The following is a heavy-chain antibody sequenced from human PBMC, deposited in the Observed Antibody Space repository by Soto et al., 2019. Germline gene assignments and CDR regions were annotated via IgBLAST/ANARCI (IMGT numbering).Heavy chain of an antibody. CDR3: ARAPNLGYCSSTSCYATKYYYYGMDV. J-gene: IGHJ6*01. CDR2: ISYDGSNK. CDR1: GFTFSSYA. D-gene: IGHD2-2*01. Sequence: QVQLVESGGGVVQPGRSLRLSCAASGFTFSSYAMHWVRQAPGKGLEWVAVISYDGSNKYYADSVKGRFTISRDNSKNTLYLQMNSLRAEDTAVYYCARAPNLGYCSSTSCYATKYYYYGMDVW. V-gene: IGHV3-30-3*01.